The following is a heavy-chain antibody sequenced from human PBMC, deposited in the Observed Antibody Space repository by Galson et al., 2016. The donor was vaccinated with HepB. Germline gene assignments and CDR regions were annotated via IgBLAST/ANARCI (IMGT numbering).Heavy chain of an antibody. V-gene: IGHV3-23*01. Sequence: SLRLSCAVSGFSFSTYAMSWVHQAPGKGLVWVSTIGGSGDNTYYADSVKGRFTISRDNSMNTLYLQMNSLRAEDTAVYYCAKDLLSDYVWGSYRFQDWGQGAPVTVSS. CDR2: IGGSGDNT. CDR1: GFSFSTYA. J-gene: IGHJ4*02. CDR3: AKDLLSDYVWGSYRFQD. D-gene: IGHD3-16*02.